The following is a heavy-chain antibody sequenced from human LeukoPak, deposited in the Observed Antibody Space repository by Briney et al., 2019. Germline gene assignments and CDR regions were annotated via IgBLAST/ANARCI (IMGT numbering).Heavy chain of an antibody. CDR2: INPNSGGT. CDR3: ARGYCSGGACYLVENWLDP. V-gene: IGHV1-2*06. J-gene: IGHJ5*02. Sequence: ASVKVSCKASGYTFTSYGINWVRQAPGQGLEWMGRINPNSGGTDYAQNFQGRVTMTRDTSISTAYMELSRLRSDDTAVYYCARGYCSGGACYLVENWLDPWGQGTLVTVSS. CDR1: GYTFTSYG. D-gene: IGHD2-15*01.